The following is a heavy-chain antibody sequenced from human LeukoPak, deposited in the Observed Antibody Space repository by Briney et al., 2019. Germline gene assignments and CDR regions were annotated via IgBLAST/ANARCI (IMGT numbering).Heavy chain of an antibody. V-gene: IGHV3-23*01. CDR1: GFTFSDYY. D-gene: IGHD1-26*01. J-gene: IGHJ4*02. CDR3: AKRKVGATANFDY. CDR2: ISGSGGST. Sequence: QPGGSLRLSCAASGFTFSDYYMSWVRQAPGKGLEWVSAISGSGGSTYYADSVKGRFTISRDNSKNTLYLQMNSLRAEDTAVYYCAKRKVGATANFDYWGQGTLVTVSS.